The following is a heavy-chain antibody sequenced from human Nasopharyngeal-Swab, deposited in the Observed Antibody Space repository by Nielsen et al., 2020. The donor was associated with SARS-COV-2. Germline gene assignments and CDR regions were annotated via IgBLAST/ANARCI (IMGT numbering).Heavy chain of an antibody. CDR3: ARPIFETDSFDI. Sequence: GESLKISCQGSGYDFKHYWINWVRQMPGKGLEWMGRIDPSYSSNNYSPSFQGRVLISADKSTKTAFLQWRTLKPSYNAMYFCARPIFETDSFDIWSRGSLVNVFS. D-gene: IGHD3-9*01. J-gene: IGHJ3*02. V-gene: IGHV5-10-1*01. CDR2: IDPSYSSN. CDR1: GYDFKHYW.